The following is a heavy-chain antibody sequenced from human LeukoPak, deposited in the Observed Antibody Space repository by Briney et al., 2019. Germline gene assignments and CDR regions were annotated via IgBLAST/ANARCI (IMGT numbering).Heavy chain of an antibody. CDR2: IYHSGST. CDR3: ARSRIVLADSLDP. J-gene: IGHJ5*02. Sequence: SETLSLTCTVSGYSISSGYYWGWIRQPPGKGLEWIGSIYHSGSTNYNPSLNSRVTMSVDTSKNQFSLKLSSVIAADTAVYYCARSRIVLADSLDPWGQGTLVTVSS. CDR1: GYSISSGYY. V-gene: IGHV4-38-2*02. D-gene: IGHD6-19*01.